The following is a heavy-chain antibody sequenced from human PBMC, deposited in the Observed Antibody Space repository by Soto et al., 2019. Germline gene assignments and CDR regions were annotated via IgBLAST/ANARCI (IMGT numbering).Heavy chain of an antibody. J-gene: IGHJ4*02. CDR3: AREPMVRGVIIPYDY. V-gene: IGHV3-48*01. D-gene: IGHD3-10*01. CDR1: GFTFSSYS. CDR2: ISSSSSTI. Sequence: EVQLVESGGGLVQPGGSLRLSCAASGFTFSSYSMNWVRQAPGKGLEWVSYISSSSSTIYYADSVKGRFTISRDNAKNSLYLQMNSLRAEDTAVYYCAREPMVRGVIIPYDYWGQGTLVTVSS.